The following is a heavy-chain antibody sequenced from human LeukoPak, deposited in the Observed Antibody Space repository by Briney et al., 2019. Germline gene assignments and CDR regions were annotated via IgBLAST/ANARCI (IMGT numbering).Heavy chain of an antibody. D-gene: IGHD3-10*01. V-gene: IGHV3-23*01. J-gene: IGHJ4*02. Sequence: GRSLRLSCAASGFTFSSYAMSWVRQAPGKGLERVSAISGSGGSTYYADSVKGRFTISRDNSKNTLYLQMNSLRAEDTAVYYCANLGGLLWFGELLHFDYWGQGTLVTVSS. CDR1: GFTFSSYA. CDR2: ISGSGGST. CDR3: ANLGGLLWFGELLHFDY.